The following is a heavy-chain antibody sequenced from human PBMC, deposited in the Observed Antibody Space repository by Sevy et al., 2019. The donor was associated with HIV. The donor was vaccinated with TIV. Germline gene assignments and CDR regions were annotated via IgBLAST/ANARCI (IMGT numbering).Heavy chain of an antibody. D-gene: IGHD1-1*01. CDR3: ARGARGTLPAYYYYTLNV. Sequence: GESLKISCKASGYRFADYWIGWVRQMPGKGLEYMGIIYPGDSDTRYSPPFQGQVTISVVKSISTAYLQWSSLKTSDSAIYYCARGARGTLPAYYYYTLNVWGQGTTVTVSS. J-gene: IGHJ6*02. V-gene: IGHV5-51*01. CDR2: IYPGDSDT. CDR1: GYRFADYW.